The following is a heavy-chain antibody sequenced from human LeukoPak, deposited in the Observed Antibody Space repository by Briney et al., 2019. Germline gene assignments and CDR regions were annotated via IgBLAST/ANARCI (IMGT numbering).Heavy chain of an antibody. Sequence: PSETLSLTCAVYGGSFSGYYWSWIRQPPGKGLEWIGEINHSGSTNYNPSLKSRVTISVDTSKNQFSLKLSSVTAADTAVYYCAGCTVVPYSSSCLRFDPWGQGTLVTVSS. J-gene: IGHJ5*02. D-gene: IGHD6-13*01. CDR2: INHSGST. V-gene: IGHV4-34*01. CDR1: GGSFSGYY. CDR3: AGCTVVPYSSSCLRFDP.